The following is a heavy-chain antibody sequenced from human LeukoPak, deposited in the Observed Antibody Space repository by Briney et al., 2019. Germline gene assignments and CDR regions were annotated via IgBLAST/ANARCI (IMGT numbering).Heavy chain of an antibody. J-gene: IGHJ5*02. V-gene: IGHV1-18*01. CDR1: GYTFSSYG. CDR3: ARGRQIWELWFDP. CDR2: ISPYNGNI. D-gene: IGHD5-18*01. Sequence: ASVKVSCKASGYTFSSYGISWVRQAPGQGLEWMGWISPYNGNIKYAEGLQGRVTMTTDTSTSTAYMELRSLRSDDTAVYYCARGRQIWELWFDPWGQGTLVTVSS.